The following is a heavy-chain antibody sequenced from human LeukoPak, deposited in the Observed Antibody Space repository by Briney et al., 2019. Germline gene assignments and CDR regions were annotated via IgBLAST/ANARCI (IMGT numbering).Heavy chain of an antibody. Sequence: GGSLRLSCAASGFTFSSYAMHWVRQAPGKGLEWVAVISYDGSNKYYADSVKGRFTISRDNSKNTLYLQMNSLRAEDTAVYYCARDHGYSKVGYSDYYYGMDVWGQGTTVTVSS. CDR1: GFTFSSYA. V-gene: IGHV3-30*04. CDR2: ISYDGSNK. CDR3: ARDHGYSKVGYSDYYYGMDV. J-gene: IGHJ6*02. D-gene: IGHD6-13*01.